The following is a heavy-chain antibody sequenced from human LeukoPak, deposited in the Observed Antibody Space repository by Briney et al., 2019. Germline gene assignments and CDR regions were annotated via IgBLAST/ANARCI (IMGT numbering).Heavy chain of an antibody. J-gene: IGHJ4*02. CDR2: ISGSGGST. Sequence: SGGSLRLSCAASRFTFSSYAMSWVRQAPGKGLEWVSAISGSGGSTYYADSVKGRFTISRDNSKNTLYLQMNSLRAEDTAVYYCAKMPVSYSSGWSNFDYWGQGTLVTVSS. V-gene: IGHV3-23*01. CDR3: AKMPVSYSSGWSNFDY. D-gene: IGHD6-19*01. CDR1: RFTFSSYA.